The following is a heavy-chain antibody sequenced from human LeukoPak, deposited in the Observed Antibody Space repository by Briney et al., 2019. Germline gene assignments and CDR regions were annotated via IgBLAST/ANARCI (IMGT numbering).Heavy chain of an antibody. Sequence: AGGSLRLSCAASGFTFSRAWMSWVRQAPGKGLEWVGRMNSKSDGGTTDYPAPVKGRFTISRDDSRNMQYLQMNSLKTEDTGVYFCTTDEYCSGGRCRYLAYWGQGIQVTVSS. V-gene: IGHV3-15*01. CDR2: MNSKSDGGTT. CDR3: TTDEYCSGGRCRYLAY. CDR1: GFTFSRAW. D-gene: IGHD2-15*01. J-gene: IGHJ4*02.